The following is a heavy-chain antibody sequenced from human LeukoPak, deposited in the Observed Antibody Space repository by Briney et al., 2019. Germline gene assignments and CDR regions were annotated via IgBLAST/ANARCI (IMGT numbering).Heavy chain of an antibody. J-gene: IGHJ6*03. Sequence: ASVKVSCKASGYTFTGYYMHWVRQAPGQGLEWMGWMNPNSGNTGYAQKFQGRVTMTRNTSISTAYMELSSLRSEDTAVYYCARGHGRHKRPVVVVAATLRNYYYYYMDVWGKGTTVTISS. CDR1: GYTFTGYY. CDR2: MNPNSGNT. V-gene: IGHV1-8*02. CDR3: ARGHGRHKRPVVVVAATLRNYYYYYMDV. D-gene: IGHD2-15*01.